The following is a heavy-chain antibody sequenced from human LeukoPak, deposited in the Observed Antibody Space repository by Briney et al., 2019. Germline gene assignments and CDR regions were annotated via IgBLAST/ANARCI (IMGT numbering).Heavy chain of an antibody. CDR1: GFNFDDNG. CDR3: ARLMGIAALIPFDY. V-gene: IGHV3-20*04. J-gene: IGHJ4*02. Sequence: GGSLRLSCAASGFNFDDNGMSWVRQAPGKGLEWVSGINWNGGSIGYADSVKGRFTISRDNAKNSLYLQMNSLRAEDTALYYCARLMGIAALIPFDYWDQGTLVTVSS. CDR2: INWNGGSI. D-gene: IGHD6-13*01.